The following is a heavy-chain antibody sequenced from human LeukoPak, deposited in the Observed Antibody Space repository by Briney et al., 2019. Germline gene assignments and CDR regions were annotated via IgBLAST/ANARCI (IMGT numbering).Heavy chain of an antibody. CDR2: IYYSGST. CDR1: GGSISSGDYY. D-gene: IGHD3-22*01. V-gene: IGHV4-30-4*08. CDR3: ARERAISYYYDSSAPGFFDY. J-gene: IGHJ4*02. Sequence: SETLSLTCTVSGGSISSGDYYWSWIRQPPGKGLEWIGYIYYSGSTYYNPSLKSRVTISVDTSKNQFSLKLSSVTAADTAVYYCARERAISYYYDSSAPGFFDYWGQGTLVTVSS.